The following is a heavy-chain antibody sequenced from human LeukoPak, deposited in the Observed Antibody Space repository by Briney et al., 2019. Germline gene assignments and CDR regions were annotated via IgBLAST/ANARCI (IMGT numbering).Heavy chain of an antibody. D-gene: IGHD1-7*01. J-gene: IGHJ4*02. Sequence: SETLSLTCTVSGGSISGYYWSWIRQPAGKGLEWIGRIYTSGSTNYNPSLKSRVTMSVDTSKNQFSLKLSSVTAADTAVYYCARDLPYNWNYVPFDCWGQGTLVTVSS. CDR1: GGSISGYY. CDR2: IYTSGST. CDR3: ARDLPYNWNYVPFDC. V-gene: IGHV4-4*07.